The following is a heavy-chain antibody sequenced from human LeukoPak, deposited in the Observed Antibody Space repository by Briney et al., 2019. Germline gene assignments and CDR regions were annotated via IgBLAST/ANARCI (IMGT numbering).Heavy chain of an antibody. V-gene: IGHV1-24*01. CDR1: GYTLSEVS. CDR3: ATGAKWLQFGIPGTFDS. Sequence: ASVKVSCKVSGYTLSEVSLHWVRQAPGIGLDWMGGFGPEDGATISAPKLQGRVTMTADTSADTAYMDLSSLRSEDTAVYYCATGAKWLQFGIPGTFDSWGQGTLVTVSS. J-gene: IGHJ4*02. CDR2: FGPEDGAT. D-gene: IGHD5-24*01.